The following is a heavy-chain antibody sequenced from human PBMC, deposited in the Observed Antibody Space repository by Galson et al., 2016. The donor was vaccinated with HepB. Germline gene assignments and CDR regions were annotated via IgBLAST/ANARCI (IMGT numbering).Heavy chain of an antibody. V-gene: IGHV3-9*01. D-gene: IGHD5-12*01. CDR2: INWNSAMK. CDR3: AKGLVATIETPIDN. J-gene: IGHJ4*02. CDR1: GFTFHDYA. Sequence: SLRLSCAASGFTFHDYAMHWVRQAPGKGLEWVSGINWNSAMKDYADSVKGRFTISRDNARNSLYLQMNSLRAEDTAFYYCAKGLVATIETPIDNWGQGTLVTVSS.